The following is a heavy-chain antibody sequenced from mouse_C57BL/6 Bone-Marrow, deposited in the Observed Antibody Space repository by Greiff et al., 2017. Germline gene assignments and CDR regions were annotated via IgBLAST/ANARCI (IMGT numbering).Heavy chain of an antibody. V-gene: IGHV1-85*01. CDR2: IYPRDGST. Sequence: QVQLQQPGAELVKPGASVKLSCKASGYTFTSYDINWVKQRPGQGLEWIGWIYPRDGSTTYNEKFKGKATLTVDTSSSTAYMELHSLTSEDSAVYFCAREVDYGNYVWFAYWGQGTLVNVSA. J-gene: IGHJ3*01. D-gene: IGHD2-1*01. CDR3: AREVDYGNYVWFAY. CDR1: GYTFTSYD.